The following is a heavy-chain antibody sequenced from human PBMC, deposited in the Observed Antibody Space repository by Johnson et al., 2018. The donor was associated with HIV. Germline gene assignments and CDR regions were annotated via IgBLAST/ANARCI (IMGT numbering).Heavy chain of an antibody. Sequence: VQLMESGGGLVQPGGSLRLSCAASGFTFSSYWMSWVRQAPGKGLEWVANIKQDGSEKYYVDSVKGRFTISRDNAKNSLYLQMNSLRAEDTAVYYCARDRYCSGGSCHDAFDIWGQGTMVTVSS. CDR1: GFTFSSYW. V-gene: IGHV3-7*01. D-gene: IGHD2-15*01. J-gene: IGHJ3*02. CDR2: IKQDGSEK. CDR3: ARDRYCSGGSCHDAFDI.